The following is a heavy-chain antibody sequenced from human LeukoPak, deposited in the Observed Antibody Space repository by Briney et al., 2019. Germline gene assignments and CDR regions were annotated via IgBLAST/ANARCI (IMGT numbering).Heavy chain of an antibody. Sequence: GGSLILACAASGFTFSTYWMTWVRQAPGEGLEWVANIKQDGSEKYYADSVKGRFSISRDNSKNTVYLEMNSLRAEDTAVYYCARKTREIDYWGKGAILAVFS. CDR3: ARKTREIDY. CDR1: GFTFSTYW. CDR2: IKQDGSEK. V-gene: IGHV3-7*05. J-gene: IGHJ4*02.